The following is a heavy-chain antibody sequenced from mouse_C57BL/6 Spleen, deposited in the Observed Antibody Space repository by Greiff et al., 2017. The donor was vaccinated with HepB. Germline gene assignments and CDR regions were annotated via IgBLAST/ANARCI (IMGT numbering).Heavy chain of an antibody. V-gene: IGHV1-55*01. CDR1: GYTFTSYW. CDR3: ASGVEFAY. D-gene: IGHD1-3*01. CDR2: IYPGSGST. J-gene: IGHJ3*01. Sequence: QVHVKQSGAELVKPGASVKMSCKASGYTFTSYWITWVKQRPGQGLEWIGDIYPGSGSTNYNEKFKSKATLTVDTSSSTAYMQLSSLTSEDSAVYYCASGVEFAYWGQGTLVTVSA.